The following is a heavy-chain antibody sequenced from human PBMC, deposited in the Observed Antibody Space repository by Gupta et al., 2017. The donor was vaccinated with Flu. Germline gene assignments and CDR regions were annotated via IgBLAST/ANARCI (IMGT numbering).Heavy chain of an antibody. V-gene: IGHV1-2*02. CDR1: GYIFTDYY. CDR2: INPATGAT. J-gene: IGHJ4*02. D-gene: IGHD6-13*01. Sequence: QVQLVQSGAEVKKPGASVRLSCQASGYIFTDYYVHWVRQVPGQGLEGMGWINPATGATNWAQKFQGRFTMTRDTSITTADLEMRRRKADDTAIYYCAQKNYGSSLDDGGQGTLVTVSS. CDR3: AQKNYGSSLDD.